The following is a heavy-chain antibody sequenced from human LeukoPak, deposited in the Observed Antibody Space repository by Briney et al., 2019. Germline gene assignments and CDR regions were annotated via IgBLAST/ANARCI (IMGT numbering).Heavy chain of an antibody. CDR1: GGSISSYY. D-gene: IGHD5-24*01. CDR2: IYYSGST. CDR3: ARGGRYRYGYNEYHSYMDI. Sequence: PSETLSLTCTVSGGSISSYYWSWIRQPPGKGLEWIGYIYYSGSTNYNPSLKSRVTISVDTSKNQFSLKLSSVTAAETAVYYCARGGRYRYGYNEYHSYMDIWGKGTTVTVSS. V-gene: IGHV4-59*01. J-gene: IGHJ6*03.